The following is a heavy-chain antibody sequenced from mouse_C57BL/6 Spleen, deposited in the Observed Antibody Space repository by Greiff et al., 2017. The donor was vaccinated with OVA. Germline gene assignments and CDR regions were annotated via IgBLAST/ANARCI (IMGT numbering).Heavy chain of an antibody. J-gene: IGHJ4*01. CDR3: ARYYSKGYAMDY. Sequence: EVMLVESEGGLVQPGSSMKLSCTASGFTFSDYYMAWVRQVPEKGLEWVANINYDGSSTYYLDSLKSRFILSRDNAKHILYLQMSSLKSEDTATYDCARYYSKGYAMDYWGQGTSVTVSS. CDR2: INYDGSST. D-gene: IGHD2-5*01. CDR1: GFTFSDYY. V-gene: IGHV5-16*01.